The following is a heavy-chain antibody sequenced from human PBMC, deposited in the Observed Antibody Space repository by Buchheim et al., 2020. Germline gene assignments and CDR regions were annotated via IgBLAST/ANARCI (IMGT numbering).Heavy chain of an antibody. CDR2: IYYSGTT. J-gene: IGHJ4*02. V-gene: IGHV4-31*03. CDR3: ASSEDFGDYVFDY. CDR1: GGSTRSSGYY. Sequence: QVQLQESGPGLVKPSQTLSLTCTVTGGSTRSSGYYWSRIRQHPGKGLEWIGYIYYSGTTYYNPSLKSRVTISIATPKNQFSLKVTSVTAADTAVYYCASSEDFGDYVFDYWGQGTL. D-gene: IGHD3-16*01.